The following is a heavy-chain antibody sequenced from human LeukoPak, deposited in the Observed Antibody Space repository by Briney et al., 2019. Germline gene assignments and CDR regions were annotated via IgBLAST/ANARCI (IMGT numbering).Heavy chain of an antibody. CDR3: ARVKDYYDSSGYFDY. J-gene: IGHJ4*02. CDR2: IYHSGST. V-gene: IGHV4-38-2*02. D-gene: IGHD3-22*01. CDR1: GYSISSGYY. Sequence: SSETLSLTCTVSGYSISSGYYWGCIRQPPGKALEWIGSIYHSGSTYYNPSLKSRVTISVDTSKNQFSLKLSSVTAADTAVYYCARVKDYYDSSGYFDYWGQGTLVTVSS.